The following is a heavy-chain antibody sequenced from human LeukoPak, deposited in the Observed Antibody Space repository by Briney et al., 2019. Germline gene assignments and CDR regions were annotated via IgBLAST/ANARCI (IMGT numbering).Heavy chain of an antibody. J-gene: IGHJ4*02. V-gene: IGHV3-30*14. CDR1: GFTYTTYA. D-gene: IGHD5-24*01. CDR3: TRLRDGYDSDY. CDR2: ISYDGTTE. Sequence: PGGSLRLSCAASGFTYTTYAMHWVRQAPGKGLEWVAAISYDGTTEYYADSEKGRFTISRDNSKNTLYLQMNTLRAEDTAMYYCTRLRDGYDSDYWGQGTLVTVSS.